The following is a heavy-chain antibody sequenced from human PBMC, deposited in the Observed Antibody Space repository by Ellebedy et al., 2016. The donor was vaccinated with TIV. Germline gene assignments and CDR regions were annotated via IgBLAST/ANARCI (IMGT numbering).Heavy chain of an antibody. CDR1: GYSFISNI. V-gene: IGHV1-2*02. CDR2: SNPNGGST. J-gene: IGHJ5*02. CDR3: AKVGRRVGTTGRGDWFDP. D-gene: IGHD2/OR15-2a*01. Sequence: AASVKVSCKPPGYSFISNIMHWVRQAPGQGLQSTRISNPNGGSTNYAQKFQGRVSMTRDTSISTAYMELSGLRFDDTAVYDCAKVGRRVGTTGRGDWFDPWGQGTLVTVSS.